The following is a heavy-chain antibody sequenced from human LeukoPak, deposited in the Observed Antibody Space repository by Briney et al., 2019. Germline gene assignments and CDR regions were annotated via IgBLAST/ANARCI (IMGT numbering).Heavy chain of an antibody. D-gene: IGHD2-21*02. J-gene: IGHJ4*02. CDR3: ARVIVVVTASPGYFDY. Sequence: GESLKISCKGSGYSFTSYWIGWVRQMPGKGLEWIGIIYPGDSDTRYSPSFQGQVTISADKSISTAYLQWSSLKASDTAMYYCARVIVVVTASPGYFDYWGQGTLVTVSS. CDR2: IYPGDSDT. V-gene: IGHV5-51*01. CDR1: GYSFTSYW.